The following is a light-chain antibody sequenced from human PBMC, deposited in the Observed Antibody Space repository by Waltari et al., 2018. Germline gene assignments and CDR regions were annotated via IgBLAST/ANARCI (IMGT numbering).Light chain of an antibody. CDR3: QRYDGSPVVT. J-gene: IGKJ1*01. CDR2: DAS. V-gene: IGKV3-11*01. Sequence: EIVLTQSPATLSLSPGETATLSCRASQSVGTYLAGYQQRPGQAPRLLIYDASNRATGIPARFRGSGSGTDFTLTISRLEPEDFAVYYCQRYDGSPVVTFGQGTKVEIK. CDR1: QSVGTY.